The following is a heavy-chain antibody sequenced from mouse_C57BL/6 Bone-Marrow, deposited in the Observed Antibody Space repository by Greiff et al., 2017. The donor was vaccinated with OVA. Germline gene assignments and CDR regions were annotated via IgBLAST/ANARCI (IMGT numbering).Heavy chain of an antibody. CDR3: TTTLYGPWFAY. D-gene: IGHD2-10*02. J-gene: IGHJ3*01. CDR2: IDPENGDT. Sequence: EVHLVESGAELVRPGASVKLSCTASGFNIKDDYMHWVKQRPEQGLEWIGWIDPENGDTEYASKFQGKATITADTSSNTAYLQLSSLTSEDTAVYYCTTTLYGPWFAYWGQGTLVTVSA. CDR1: GFNIKDDY. V-gene: IGHV14-4*01.